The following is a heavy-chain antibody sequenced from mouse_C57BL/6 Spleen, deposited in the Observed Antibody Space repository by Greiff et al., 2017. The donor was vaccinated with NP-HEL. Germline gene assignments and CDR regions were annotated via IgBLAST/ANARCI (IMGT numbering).Heavy chain of an antibody. CDR3: ARSPLLRPYYFDY. Sequence: DVMLVESGGGLVQPGGSLSLSCAASGFTFTDYYMSWVRQPPGKALEWLGFIRNKANGYTTEYSASVKGRFTISRDNSQSILYLQMNALRAEDSATYYCARSPLLRPYYFDYWGQGTTLTVSS. CDR1: GFTFTDYY. V-gene: IGHV7-3*01. D-gene: IGHD1-2*01. CDR2: IRNKANGYTT. J-gene: IGHJ2*01.